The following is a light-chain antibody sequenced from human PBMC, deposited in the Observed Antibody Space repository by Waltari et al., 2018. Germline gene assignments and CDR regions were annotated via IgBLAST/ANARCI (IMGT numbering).Light chain of an antibody. V-gene: IGKV2D-29*01. Sequence: EIVMTQSPPSLSVTPGQTASISCKSTQSLLHSDGKTYLNWYLQMPGQPPQLLIHEVSKRFSGVSDRFSGGGSGTDFTLKISRVEADDVGLYYCMQTTLLPLTFGGGTKVEIK. J-gene: IGKJ4*01. CDR1: QSLLHSDGKTY. CDR2: EVS. CDR3: MQTTLLPLT.